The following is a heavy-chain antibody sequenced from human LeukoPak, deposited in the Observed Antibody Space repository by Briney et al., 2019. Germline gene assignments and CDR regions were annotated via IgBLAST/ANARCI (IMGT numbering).Heavy chain of an antibody. CDR1: GGTFSSYA. CDR2: IIPIFGTA. Sequence: ASVKVSCKASGGTFSSYAISWVRQAPGQGLEWMGVIIPIFGTANYAQKFQGRVTITADESTSTAYMELSSLRSEDTAVYYCARHGHLAYFQHWGQGTLVTVSS. J-gene: IGHJ1*01. CDR3: ARHGHLAYFQH. V-gene: IGHV1-69*13.